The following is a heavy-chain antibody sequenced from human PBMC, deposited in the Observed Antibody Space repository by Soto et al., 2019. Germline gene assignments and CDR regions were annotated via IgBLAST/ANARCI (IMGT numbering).Heavy chain of an antibody. CDR3: ARAEWELQENWFDP. CDR2: IYYSGST. V-gene: IGHV4-59*01. Sequence: SETLSLTCTVSGGSISSYYWSWIRQPPGKGLEWIGYIYYSGSTNYNPSLKGRVTISVDTSKNQFSLKLSSVTAADTAVYYCARAEWELQENWFDPWGQGTLVTVSS. D-gene: IGHD1-26*01. CDR1: GGSISSYY. J-gene: IGHJ5*02.